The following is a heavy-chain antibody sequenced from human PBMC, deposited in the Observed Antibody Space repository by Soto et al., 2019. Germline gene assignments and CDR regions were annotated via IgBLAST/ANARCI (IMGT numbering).Heavy chain of an antibody. Sequence: SLRLSCAASGFTFDDYAMHWVRQAPGKGLEWVSLISWDGGSTYYADSVKGRFTISRDNSKNSLYLQMNSLRAEDTALYYCAKVSEGYSGGMDVWGQGTTVTVSS. CDR2: ISWDGGST. V-gene: IGHV3-43D*04. CDR1: GFTFDDYA. D-gene: IGHD2-15*01. CDR3: AKVSEGYSGGMDV. J-gene: IGHJ6*02.